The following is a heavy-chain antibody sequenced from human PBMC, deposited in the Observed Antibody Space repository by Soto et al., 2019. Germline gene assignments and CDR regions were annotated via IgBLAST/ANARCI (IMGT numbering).Heavy chain of an antibody. J-gene: IGHJ6*02. CDR2: IIPIFGTA. CDR3: ARSDSSGWYPLIGYYYYGMDV. Sequence: QVQLVQSGAEVKKPGSSVKVSCKASGGTFSSYAISWVRQAPGQGLEWMGGIIPIFGTANYAQKFQGRVTITADESTSTAYMELSSLRSEDTAVYYCARSDSSGWYPLIGYYYYGMDVWGQGTTVTVSS. V-gene: IGHV1-69*01. D-gene: IGHD6-19*01. CDR1: GGTFSSYA.